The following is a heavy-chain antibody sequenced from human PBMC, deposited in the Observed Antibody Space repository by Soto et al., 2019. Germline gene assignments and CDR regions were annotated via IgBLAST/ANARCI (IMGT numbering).Heavy chain of an antibody. CDR2: FYYRGST. CDR1: GGSISSYY. Sequence: PSETLSLTCTVSGGSISSYYWSWIRQPPGKGLEWIGYFYYRGSTNYNPSLKSRVTISVDTSKNQFSLKLSSVTAADTAVYYCARHPMAGRLIDYWGQGTLVTVSS. V-gene: IGHV4-59*08. J-gene: IGHJ4*02. D-gene: IGHD2-8*01. CDR3: ARHPMAGRLIDY.